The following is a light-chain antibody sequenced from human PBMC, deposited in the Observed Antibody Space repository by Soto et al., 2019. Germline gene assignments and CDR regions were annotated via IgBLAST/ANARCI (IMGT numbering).Light chain of an antibody. Sequence: EIVLTQSPGTLSLSPGERATLSCRASQSVSSSYLAWYQQKPGQAPRLLLYGASSRATGIPDRFSGSGSGTDFTLTISRLAPEDFAVYYCQQDGSSPTWTFGQGPKVEIK. V-gene: IGKV3-20*01. CDR3: QQDGSSPTWT. CDR2: GAS. CDR1: QSVSSSY. J-gene: IGKJ1*01.